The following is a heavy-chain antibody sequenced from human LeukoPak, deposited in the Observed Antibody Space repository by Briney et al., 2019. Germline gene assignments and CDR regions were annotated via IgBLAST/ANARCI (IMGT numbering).Heavy chain of an antibody. V-gene: IGHV4-39*01. J-gene: IGHJ6*03. D-gene: IGHD4-23*01. CDR1: GGSISSSSYY. CDR3: ARVNYYYMDV. Sequence: SETLSLTCTVSGGSISSSSYYWGWIRQPPGKGLEWIGSIYYSGSTYYNPSLKSRVTISVDTSKNQFSLRLSSVTAADTAVYYCARVNYYYMDVWGKGTTVTVSS. CDR2: IYYSGST.